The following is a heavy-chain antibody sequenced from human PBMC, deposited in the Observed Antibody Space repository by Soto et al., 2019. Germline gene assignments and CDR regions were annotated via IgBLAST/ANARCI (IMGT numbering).Heavy chain of an antibody. CDR2: ISGSGGTT. CDR3: AGFFVGTGVCGGWPWSFHY. V-gene: IGHV3-23*01. D-gene: IGHD2-8*01. J-gene: IGHJ4*02. CDR1: GFTFSSYA. Sequence: EVQLLESGGGLVQPGRSLRLSCAASGFTFSSYAMSWVRQAPGKGLAWVSAISGSGGTTYYAASGKGRFTISRDNSKNSLFLQMNSLRSEDTAVYYCAGFFVGTGVCGGWPWSFHYCGQGTLVSVSS.